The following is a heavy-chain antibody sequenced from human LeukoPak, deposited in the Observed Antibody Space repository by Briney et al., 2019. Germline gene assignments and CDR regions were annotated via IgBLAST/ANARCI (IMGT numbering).Heavy chain of an antibody. CDR2: ISSSSSYI. CDR3: ARDLGGYGDYGTNFDY. Sequence: GGSLRLSCAASGFTFSSYTMNWVRQAPGKGLEWVSAISSSSSYIYYADSVKGRFTISRHNAKRSLYLQMNSLRAEDTAVYYCARDLGGYGDYGTNFDYWGQGTLVTVSS. V-gene: IGHV3-21*01. CDR1: GFTFSSYT. D-gene: IGHD4-17*01. J-gene: IGHJ4*02.